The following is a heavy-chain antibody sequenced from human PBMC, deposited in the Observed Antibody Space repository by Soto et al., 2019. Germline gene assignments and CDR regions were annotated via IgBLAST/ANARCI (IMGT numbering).Heavy chain of an antibody. D-gene: IGHD6-19*01. CDR1: GYTFSSYA. V-gene: IGHV3-23*01. CDR3: AKDNVGSGWHCDY. CDR2: ISGSGGST. J-gene: IGHJ4*02. Sequence: PGGSLRLSCAASGYTFSSYAMSWVRQAPGKGLEWVSAISGSGGSTYYADSVKGRFTISRDDSKNTLYLQRNSLRAEDTAVYYCAKDNVGSGWHCDYWGQGTLVTVSS.